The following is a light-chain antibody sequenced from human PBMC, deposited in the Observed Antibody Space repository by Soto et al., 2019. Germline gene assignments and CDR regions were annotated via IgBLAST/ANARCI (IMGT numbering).Light chain of an antibody. CDR2: DAS. V-gene: IGKV3-11*01. CDR1: QNVSTY. Sequence: EIVLTQSPATLSLSPGERVTLSCRASQNVSTYLAWYQQKPGQAPRLLIYDASDRATGIPARFSGSGSGTDLTLTISSPEPEDSAGYYCQPRTNWLTFGPATKVAIK. J-gene: IGKJ3*01. CDR3: QPRTNWLT.